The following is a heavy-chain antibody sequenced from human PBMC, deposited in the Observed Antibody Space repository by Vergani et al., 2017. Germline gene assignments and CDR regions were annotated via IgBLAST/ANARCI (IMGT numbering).Heavy chain of an antibody. CDR2: ISFDGTTK. D-gene: IGHD3-10*01. J-gene: IGHJ6*03. CDR3: AKAGSVTSGSLQYNFYMDV. Sequence: QLQLVESGGGVVQPGRSLRLSCAASGFNFNNFGIHWVRQAPGKGLEWVAVISFDGTTKYYADSVKGRFTISRDNSKKMLYLEMNSLRTQDTAVYYCAKAGSVTSGSLQYNFYMDVWGKGTTVTVS. V-gene: IGHV3-30*18. CDR1: GFNFNNFG.